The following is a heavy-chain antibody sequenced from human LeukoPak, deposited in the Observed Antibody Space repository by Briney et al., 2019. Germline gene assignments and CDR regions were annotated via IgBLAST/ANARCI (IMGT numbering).Heavy chain of an antibody. J-gene: IGHJ4*02. D-gene: IGHD5-18*01. V-gene: IGHV1-2*02. CDR1: GYTFTGYY. CDR2: INPNSGGT. CDR3: ARVGTAMVKFGY. Sequence: ASVKVSCKASGYTFTGYYMHWVRPAPGQGLEWMGWINPNSGGTNHAQKFQGRVTMTRDTSISTAYMELSRLRSDDTAVYYCARVGTAMVKFGYWGQGTLVTVSS.